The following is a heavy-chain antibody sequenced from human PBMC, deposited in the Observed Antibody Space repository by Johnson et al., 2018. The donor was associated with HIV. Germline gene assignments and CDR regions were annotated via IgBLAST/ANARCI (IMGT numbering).Heavy chain of an antibody. V-gene: IGHV3-23*01. CDR1: SFTLSSFA. CDR3: AKDSVMNRGRNNEVNAFDI. J-gene: IGHJ3*02. D-gene: IGHD1/OR15-1a*01. Sequence: EVQLLESGGGLVQPGGSLRLSCAASSFTLSSFAMCWVRQAPGKGLECVSAISGGGATTYYADSVKGRFTISRDTSKNTLYLQMNSLRAEDTAIYYCAKDSVMNRGRNNEVNAFDIWGQGTMVTVSS. CDR2: ISGGGATT.